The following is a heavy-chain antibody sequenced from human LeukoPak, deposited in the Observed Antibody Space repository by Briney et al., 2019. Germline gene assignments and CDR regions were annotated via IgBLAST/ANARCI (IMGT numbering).Heavy chain of an antibody. CDR2: ISGSGGST. V-gene: IGHV3-23*01. D-gene: IGHD1-26*01. Sequence: GGSLRLSCAASRFTFSSYAMSGVRQAPGKGLEWVSAISGSGGSTYYADSVKGRFTISRDNSKNTLYLQMNSLRAEDRAVYYCAKARGSDYSNAFDIWGQGTMVTVSS. J-gene: IGHJ3*02. CDR3: AKARGSDYSNAFDI. CDR1: RFTFSSYA.